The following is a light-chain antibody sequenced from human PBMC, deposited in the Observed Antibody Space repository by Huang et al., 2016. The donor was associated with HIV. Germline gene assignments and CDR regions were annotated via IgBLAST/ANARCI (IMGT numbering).Light chain of an antibody. J-gene: IGKJ4*01. CDR3: QKSNTFPLT. CDR2: AAS. CDR1: QAISNW. Sequence: DIQMTQSPSSVSASVGDRVTITWRASQAISNWLVWYQQKPGKAPKLLIYAASSLQTWVPSRFSGSGSGTDFPLTISSLQPEDFATYYCQKSNTFPLTFGGGTKVEIK. V-gene: IGKV1-12*01.